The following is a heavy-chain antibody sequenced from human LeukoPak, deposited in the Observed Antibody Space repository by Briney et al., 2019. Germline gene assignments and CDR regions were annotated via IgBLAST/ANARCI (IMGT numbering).Heavy chain of an antibody. CDR1: GGSFSGYY. CDR3: ARQCRSSTRTLDY. V-gene: IGHV4-34*01. J-gene: IGHJ4*02. D-gene: IGHD2-2*01. Sequence: PSETLSLTCAVYGGSFSGYYWSWIRQPPGKGLEWIGEINHSGSTNYNPSLKSRVTISVDTSKNQFSLKLSSVTAADTAVYYCARQCRSSTRTLDYWGQGTLVTVSS. CDR2: INHSGST.